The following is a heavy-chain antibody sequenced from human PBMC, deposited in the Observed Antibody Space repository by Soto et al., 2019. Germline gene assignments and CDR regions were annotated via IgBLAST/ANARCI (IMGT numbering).Heavy chain of an antibody. CDR3: AHPRGYGVFDAYDI. CDR2: ISAGGGST. D-gene: IGHD4-17*01. Sequence: GGSLRLSCAASGFTFSTYAMSWVRQAPGKGLEWASAISAGGGSTYYADSVKGRFTISRDNSINTLYLQMDSLSTEDTAVYYCAHPRGYGVFDAYDIWGQGAMVTV. V-gene: IGHV3-23*01. J-gene: IGHJ3*02. CDR1: GFTFSTYA.